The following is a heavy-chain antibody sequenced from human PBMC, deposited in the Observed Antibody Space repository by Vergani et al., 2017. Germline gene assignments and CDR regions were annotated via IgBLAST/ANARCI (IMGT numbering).Heavy chain of an antibody. CDR1: GDSISSGVYY. CDR3: ARLSYDSTPYLQGGYDC. D-gene: IGHD3-16*01. Sequence: VQLQESGPGLVKPSQTLSLTCSVSGDSISSGVYYWNWIRQAPGKRLEWVSAISGSGGSTYYADYVKGRFTIPRDNSKNMLYLQVNSLRAEDTAVYYCARLSYDSTPYLQGGYDCWGQGTLVSVSS. J-gene: IGHJ4*02. CDR2: ISGSGGST. V-gene: IGHV3-23*01.